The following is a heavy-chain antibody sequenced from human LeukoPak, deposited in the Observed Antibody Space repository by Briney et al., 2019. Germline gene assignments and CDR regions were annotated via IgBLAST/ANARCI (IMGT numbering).Heavy chain of an antibody. Sequence: GESLKISCKGSGYSFTTYWISWVRQMPGKGQEWMGRIDPSGSYTKYSPSFQGHVTISADKSISTAYLQWSSLKASDTAMYYCAGLGIYSSSCWGQGTLVSVSS. CDR2: IDPSGSYT. CDR1: GYSFTTYW. J-gene: IGHJ4*02. CDR3: AGLGIYSSSC. V-gene: IGHV5-10-1*01. D-gene: IGHD6-13*01.